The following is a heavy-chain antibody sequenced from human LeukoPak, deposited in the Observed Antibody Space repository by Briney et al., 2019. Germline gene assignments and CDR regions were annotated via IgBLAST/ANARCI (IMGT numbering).Heavy chain of an antibody. D-gene: IGHD3-9*01. CDR3: ASPRQGDYDILTGYGY. V-gene: IGHV4-59*08. CDR2: IYYSGST. J-gene: IGHJ4*02. CDR1: GGSISSYY. Sequence: TASETLSLTCTVSGGSISSYYWSWIRQPPGKGLEWIGYIYYSGSTNYNPSLKSRVTISVDTSKNQFSLKLSSVTAADTAVYYCASPRQGDYDILTGYGYWGQGTLVTVSS.